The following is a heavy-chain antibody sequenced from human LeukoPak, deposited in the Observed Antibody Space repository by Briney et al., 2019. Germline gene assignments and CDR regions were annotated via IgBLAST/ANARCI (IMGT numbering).Heavy chain of an antibody. CDR1: GFTFSNHW. V-gene: IGHV3-7*01. CDR2: IKQDGSEK. J-gene: IGHJ4*02. Sequence: GGSLRLSCAASGFTFSNHWMSWVRQAPGKGLEWVANIKQDGSEKYYVDSVKGRFTISRDNAKNSLYLQMNSLRAEDTAVYYCARDPPFTSGWSQNFFDYWGLGTLVIASS. CDR3: ARDPPFTSGWSQNFFDY. D-gene: IGHD6-19*01.